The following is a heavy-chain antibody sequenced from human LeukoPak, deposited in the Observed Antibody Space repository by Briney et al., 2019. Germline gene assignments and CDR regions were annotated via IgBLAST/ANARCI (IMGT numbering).Heavy chain of an antibody. J-gene: IGHJ6*03. CDR1: GFTFYDYG. V-gene: IGHV3-20*04. CDR2: INWNGGST. D-gene: IGHD6-19*01. CDR3: ERGVGPVALNYYYYMDV. Sequence: GGSLRLSCAASGFTFYDYGMSWVSQAPGKGLEWVSGINWNGGSTGYADSVKGRFTISRDNAKNSLYLQMNSLRAEDTALYYCERGVGPVALNYYYYMDVWGKGTTVTVSS.